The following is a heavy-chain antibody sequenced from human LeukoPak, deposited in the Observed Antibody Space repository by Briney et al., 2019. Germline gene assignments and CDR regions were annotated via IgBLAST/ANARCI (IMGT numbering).Heavy chain of an antibody. J-gene: IGHJ3*02. V-gene: IGHV4-61*02. D-gene: IGHD3-22*01. Sequence: ASQTLSLTCTVSGGSFSSGSYYWTWIRQPAGKGLEWIGRIYTSGSTNYNPSLKSRVIISVDTSKNQFSLKLSSVTAADTAVYYGGSVLGATIIEVTDVFDIWGQGKMVTVS. CDR3: GSVLGATIIEVTDVFDI. CDR2: IYTSGST. CDR1: GGSFSSGSYY.